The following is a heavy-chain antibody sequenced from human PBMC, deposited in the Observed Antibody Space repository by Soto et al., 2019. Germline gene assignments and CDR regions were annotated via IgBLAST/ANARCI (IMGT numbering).Heavy chain of an antibody. J-gene: IGHJ4*02. D-gene: IGHD1-26*01. CDR1: GFIFSRYS. V-gene: IGHV3-21*01. CDR2: IGTSGSYI. Sequence: GSLRLSWAVSGFIFSRYSMNWVRQAPGKGLEWVSSIGTSGSYIYDTDSVKGRFTISRDNTKDSLYLQMNSLRAEDTAIYYCARGSAFIGLDYWGQGTPVTVSS. CDR3: ARGSAFIGLDY.